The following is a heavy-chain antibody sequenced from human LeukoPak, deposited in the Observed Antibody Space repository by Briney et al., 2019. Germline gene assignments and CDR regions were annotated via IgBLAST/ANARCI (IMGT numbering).Heavy chain of an antibody. Sequence: SETLSLTCTVSGGSISSSSYYWSWIRQPAGKGLEWIGRIYTSGSTNYNPSLKSRVTMSVDTSKNQFSLKLSSVTAADTAVYYCARDGWDWSDRTYYMDVWGKGTTVTVSS. D-gene: IGHD3-3*01. V-gene: IGHV4-61*02. CDR2: IYTSGST. CDR1: GGSISSSSYY. J-gene: IGHJ6*03. CDR3: ARDGWDWSDRTYYMDV.